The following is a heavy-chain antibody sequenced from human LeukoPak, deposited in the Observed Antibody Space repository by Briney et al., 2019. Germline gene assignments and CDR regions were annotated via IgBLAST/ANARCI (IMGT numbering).Heavy chain of an antibody. J-gene: IGHJ5*02. Sequence: SETLSLTCTVSGGSISHYYWSWIRQPPGKGLEWIGYIYYSGGTNYNPSLKSRVTISVDTSKNQFSLKLSSVTAADTAVYYCARGCYDSSGYLISYNWFDPWGQGTLVTVSS. CDR1: GGSISHYY. CDR2: IYYSGGT. CDR3: ARGCYDSSGYLISYNWFDP. D-gene: IGHD3-22*01. V-gene: IGHV4-59*01.